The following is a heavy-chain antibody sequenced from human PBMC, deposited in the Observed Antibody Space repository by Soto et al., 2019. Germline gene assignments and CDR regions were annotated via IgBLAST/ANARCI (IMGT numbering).Heavy chain of an antibody. V-gene: IGHV4-61*01. CDR2: IDYTGNT. CDR1: GGSVSSRSHF. J-gene: IGHJ5*02. Sequence: QVQLQESGPGVVKPSDTLSVTCTVSGGSVSSRSHFWSWIRQPPGGGLQWIGYIDYTGNTYYSPYLQSRATLPVDTSRNECTLRLTSVTAADTAIDYCARDDAESGSNKLDPWGQGTLVTVSS. D-gene: IGHD1-26*01. CDR3: ARDDAESGSNKLDP.